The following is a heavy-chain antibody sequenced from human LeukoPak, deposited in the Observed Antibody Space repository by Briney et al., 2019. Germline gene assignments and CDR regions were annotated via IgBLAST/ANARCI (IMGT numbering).Heavy chain of an antibody. J-gene: IGHJ5*02. Sequence: PGGSLRLSCAGSGFTFSTYWMSWVRQAPGKGLEWVANIKQDGSEQYYVDSVKGRFTISRDNAKNSLSLQMNSLRAEDTAVYYCARPLMYYYGSETYFWFDPWGQGTLVTVSS. D-gene: IGHD3-10*01. CDR1: GFTFSTYW. CDR2: IKQDGSEQ. CDR3: ARPLMYYYGSETYFWFDP. V-gene: IGHV3-7*01.